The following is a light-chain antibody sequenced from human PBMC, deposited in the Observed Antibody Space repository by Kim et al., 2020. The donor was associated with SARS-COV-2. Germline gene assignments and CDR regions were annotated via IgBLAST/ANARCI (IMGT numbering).Light chain of an antibody. J-gene: IGLJ3*02. Sequence: SSELTQDPAVSVALGQTVRITCQGDCLRSYFASWYQQKPGQAPVLVIYGQNNRPSGIPNRFSGSSSGNTASLTIAGAQAEDEADYYCYSRDSSGNHWVFGGGTQLTVL. CDR3: YSRDSSGNHWV. V-gene: IGLV3-19*01. CDR1: CLRSYF. CDR2: GQN.